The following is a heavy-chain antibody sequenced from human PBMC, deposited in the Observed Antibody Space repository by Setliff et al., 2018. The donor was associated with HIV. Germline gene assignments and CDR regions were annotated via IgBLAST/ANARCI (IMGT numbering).Heavy chain of an antibody. CDR2: INYDGSIK. V-gene: IGHV3-30*02. CDR3: ATDCAVVGGTGSLDS. CDR1: GFTFSTYA. D-gene: IGHD1-26*01. J-gene: IGHJ4*02. Sequence: PGGSLRLSCAASGFTFSTYAMHWVRQAPGKGLEWVTFINYDGSIKYYTDSVKGRFTISRDNSKSTLYLQMNSLRPEDRAVYYCATDCAVVGGTGSLDSWGQGTLVTVSS.